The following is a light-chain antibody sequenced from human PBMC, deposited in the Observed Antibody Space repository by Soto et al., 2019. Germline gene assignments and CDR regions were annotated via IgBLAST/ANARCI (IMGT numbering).Light chain of an antibody. V-gene: IGLV1-40*01. CDR2: SSV. CDR3: QSYDSRLNGYV. CDR1: SSSIGAGYD. Sequence: QSVLTQPPSVSGAPGQGVIISCTGSSSSIGAGYDVHWYQQLPRTAPKLLIYSSVNRPSGVPDRFSASKSGTSASLAITGLRPEDEADYCCQSYDSRLNGYVFGTGTKLTVL. J-gene: IGLJ1*01.